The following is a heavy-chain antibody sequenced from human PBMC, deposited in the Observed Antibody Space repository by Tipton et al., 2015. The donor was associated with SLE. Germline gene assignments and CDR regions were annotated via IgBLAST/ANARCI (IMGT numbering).Heavy chain of an antibody. V-gene: IGHV4-4*08. D-gene: IGHD3-10*01. CDR1: GGSISSYY. Sequence: TLSLTCTVSGGSISSYYWSWIRQPPGKGLEWIVYIYTTGSTNYNPSLKSRVTISVDTSKNQFSLKLTSVTAADTAVYYCARTEVRGVIAMDVWGKGTTVTVSS. CDR3: ARTEVRGVIAMDV. J-gene: IGHJ6*03. CDR2: IYTTGST.